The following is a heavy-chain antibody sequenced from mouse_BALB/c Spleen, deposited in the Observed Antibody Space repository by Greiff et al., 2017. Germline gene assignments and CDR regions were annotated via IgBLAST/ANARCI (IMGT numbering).Heavy chain of an antibody. Sequence: VQLQQSGAELAKPGASVKMSCKASGYTFTSYWMHWVKQRPGQGLEWIGYINPSTGYTEYNQKFKDKATLTADKSSSTAYMQLSSLTSEDSAVYYCAREGFAWFAYWGQGTLVTVSA. CDR3: AREGFAWFAY. V-gene: IGHV1-7*01. CDR1: GYTFTSYW. CDR2: INPSTGYT. J-gene: IGHJ3*01.